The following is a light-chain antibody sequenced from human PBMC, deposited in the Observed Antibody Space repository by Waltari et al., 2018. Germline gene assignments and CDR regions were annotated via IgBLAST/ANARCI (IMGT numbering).Light chain of an antibody. V-gene: IGKV4-1*01. CDR2: WAS. J-gene: IGKJ2*01. CDR1: QSVLSSSNNKNY. Sequence: DIVMTQSPDSLAVSLGERATINCKSSQSVLSSSNNKNYLGWYQQKPGKPPKLLISWASTRESGVPDRFSGSGSGTYFTLTISSLQAEDVAVYYCQQCYTSPYTFGQGTKLEIK. CDR3: QQCYTSPYT.